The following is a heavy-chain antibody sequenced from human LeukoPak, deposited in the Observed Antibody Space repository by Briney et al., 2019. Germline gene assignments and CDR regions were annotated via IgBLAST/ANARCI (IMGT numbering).Heavy chain of an antibody. D-gene: IGHD3-10*01. CDR3: ARVDPITMVIDY. J-gene: IGHJ4*02. CDR1: GYTFTGYY. CDR2: INPNSGGT. V-gene: IGHV1-2*02. Sequence: GASLKVSCKASGYTFTGYYMHWVRQAPGQGLEWMGWINPNSGGTNYAQKFQGMVTMTRHKSISTAYMERSRLKSDDTAVYYCARVDPITMVIDYWGQGTLVTVSS.